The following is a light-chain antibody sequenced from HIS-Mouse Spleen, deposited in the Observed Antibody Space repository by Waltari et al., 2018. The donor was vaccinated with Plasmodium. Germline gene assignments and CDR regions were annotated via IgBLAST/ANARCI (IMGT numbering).Light chain of an antibody. CDR1: KLGDKY. CDR2: QDG. J-gene: IGLJ2*01. Sequence: SYELTQPPSVSVSPGQTASITCSGDKLGDKYACWYQQKPGQSPVLVIYQDGKRPPGMPGRFSGSNSGNTATLTISGTQAMDEADYYCQAWDSSTAWVFGGGTKLTVL. V-gene: IGLV3-1*01. CDR3: QAWDSSTAWV.